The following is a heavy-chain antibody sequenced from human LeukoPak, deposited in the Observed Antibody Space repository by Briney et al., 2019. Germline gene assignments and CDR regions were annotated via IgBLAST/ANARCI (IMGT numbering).Heavy chain of an antibody. CDR1: GGTFSSYA. CDR2: IIPIFGTA. D-gene: IGHD3-10*01. Sequence: ASVKVSCKASGGTFSSYAISWVRQAPGQGLEWMGGIIPIFGTANYAQKFQGRVTITADKSTSTAYMELSSLRSEDTAVYYCARDPITMVRGVTIPLGYMDVWGKGTTVTISS. V-gene: IGHV1-69*06. J-gene: IGHJ6*03. CDR3: ARDPITMVRGVTIPLGYMDV.